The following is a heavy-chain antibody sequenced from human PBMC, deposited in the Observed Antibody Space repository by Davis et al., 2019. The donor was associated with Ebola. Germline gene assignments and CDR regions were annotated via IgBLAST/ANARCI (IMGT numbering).Heavy chain of an antibody. CDR1: NGSVSSHY. J-gene: IGHJ3*01. CDR3: ARDNDPYGGRYKYRPPNAFDL. CDR2: VYYSGST. Sequence: PSETLSLTCTVSNGSVSSHYWNWIRQSPGKGLEWIGYVYYSGSTKYNPSLKSRVTIFSDTSKNSFSLRLTSVTAADTAIYFCARDNDPYGGRYKYRPPNAFDLWGQGTKVAVSS. D-gene: IGHD1-26*01. V-gene: IGHV4-59*02.